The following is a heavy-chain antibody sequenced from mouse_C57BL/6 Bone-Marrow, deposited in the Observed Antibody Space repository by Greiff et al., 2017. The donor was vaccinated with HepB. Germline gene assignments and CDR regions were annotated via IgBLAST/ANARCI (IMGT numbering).Heavy chain of an antibody. V-gene: IGHV1-15*01. D-gene: IGHD1-1*01. CDR3: TRGRPFSTTDLDY. CDR1: GYTFTDYE. Sequence: VQLQQSGAELVRPGASVTLSCKASGYTFTDYEMHWVKQTPVHGLEWIGAIDPETGGTAYNQKFKGKAILTADKSSSTAYMELRSLTSEDSAVYYCTRGRPFSTTDLDYWGQGTTLTVSS. J-gene: IGHJ2*01. CDR2: IDPETGGT.